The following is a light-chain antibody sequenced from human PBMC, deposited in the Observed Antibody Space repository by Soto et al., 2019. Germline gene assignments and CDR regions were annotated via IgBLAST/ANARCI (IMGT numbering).Light chain of an antibody. CDR1: QAISSY. J-gene: IGKJ5*01. Sequence: QLTQAPSFLSASAGDSVSITCXASQAISSYLAWYQQKPGRAPKLLIYAASTLQSGVPSRFSGSGSGTEFTLTITSLQPEDFATYYCQQLNSFPITSAQRALLEI. CDR3: QQLNSFPIT. CDR2: AAS. V-gene: IGKV1-9*01.